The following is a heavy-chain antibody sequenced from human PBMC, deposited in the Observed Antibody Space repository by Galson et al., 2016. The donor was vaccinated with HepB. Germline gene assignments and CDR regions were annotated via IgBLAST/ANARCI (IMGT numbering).Heavy chain of an antibody. V-gene: IGHV3-11*06. CDR3: ASPSGRFSVHIFDL. Sequence: SLRLSCAASGFTFSDYYMSWIRQAPGKGLEWVSYISPTSNDINFADSVVGRFSISRDNAKNSLSQQMNTLGAEETAVYYCASPSGRFSVHIFDLWGQGTMVTVSS. CDR2: ISPTSNDI. J-gene: IGHJ3*01. D-gene: IGHD1-26*01. CDR1: GFTFSDYY.